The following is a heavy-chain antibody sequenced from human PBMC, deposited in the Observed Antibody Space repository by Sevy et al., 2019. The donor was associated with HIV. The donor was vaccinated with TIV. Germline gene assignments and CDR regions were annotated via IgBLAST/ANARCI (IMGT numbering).Heavy chain of an antibody. D-gene: IGHD3-22*01. Sequence: GGSLRLSCAASGFTFSSFGMNWVRQAPGKGLEWISYISHSTNTRLYAASVTGRFSISRDNARNSLYLQMNSLRAEDTAVYYCARESYFYDTTTFPENDYWGREPWSPSPQ. J-gene: IGHJ4*02. CDR3: ARESYFYDTTTFPENDY. CDR2: ISHSTNTR. CDR1: GFTFSSFG. V-gene: IGHV3-48*01.